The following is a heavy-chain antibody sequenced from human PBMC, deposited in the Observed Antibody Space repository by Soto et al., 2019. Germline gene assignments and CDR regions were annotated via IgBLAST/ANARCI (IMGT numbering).Heavy chain of an antibody. V-gene: IGHV1-46*03. D-gene: IGHD2-21*02. CDR2: INPSGGHT. Sequence: GASVKVSCKASGNTFSNYYIHWVRQAPGQGLEWMGTINPSGGHTTYAQKFLGRVTMTRDTSTSTLYMELTSLRSEDTAVYYCARGGHVVVVTAAFDYWGQGILVTVSS. CDR3: ARGGHVVVVTAAFDY. J-gene: IGHJ4*02. CDR1: GNTFSNYY.